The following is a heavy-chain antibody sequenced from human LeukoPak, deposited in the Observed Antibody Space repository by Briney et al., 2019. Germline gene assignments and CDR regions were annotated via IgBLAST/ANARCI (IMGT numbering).Heavy chain of an antibody. D-gene: IGHD5-18*01. CDR2: ISASAGST. J-gene: IGHJ4*02. V-gene: IGHV3-23*01. CDR1: GFTFSSSA. Sequence: PGGSLRLSCAASGFTFSSSAMSWVRQAPRQGLEWVSTISASAGSTFFADSVKGRFTISRDNAKNSLYLQMNSLRGEDTAIYYCARDGDSYGYGIDYWGQGTLVTVSP. CDR3: ARDGDSYGYGIDY.